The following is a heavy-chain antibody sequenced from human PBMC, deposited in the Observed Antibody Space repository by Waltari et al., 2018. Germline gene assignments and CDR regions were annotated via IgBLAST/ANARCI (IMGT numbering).Heavy chain of an antibody. V-gene: IGHV3-7*01. J-gene: IGHJ4*02. CDR2: IKPDGSET. CDR1: GLNIKTYW. CDR3: STGAVH. Sequence: EVQLVPSGGGTVKHAGPLRHNCAVSGLNIKTYWMSWPRHAPGKGLEWVAHIKPDGSETYYVDSVKGRSSISRDNGKNALYLQMNNLSVDDTAVYYCSTGAVHWGQGTLVTVSS.